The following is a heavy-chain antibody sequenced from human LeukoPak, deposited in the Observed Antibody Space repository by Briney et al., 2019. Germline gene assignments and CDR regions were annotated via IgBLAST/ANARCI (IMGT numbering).Heavy chain of an antibody. CDR1: GGSMGSYY. Sequence: SETLSLTCTVSGGSMGSYYWSWIRQPPGKGLEWIGYIYYSGSTNYNPSLKSRVTISVDTSKNQFSLKLSSVTAADTAVYYCARVGIYGDLFDYWGQGTLVTVSS. CDR2: IYYSGST. V-gene: IGHV4-59*01. J-gene: IGHJ4*02. D-gene: IGHD4-17*01. CDR3: ARVGIYGDLFDY.